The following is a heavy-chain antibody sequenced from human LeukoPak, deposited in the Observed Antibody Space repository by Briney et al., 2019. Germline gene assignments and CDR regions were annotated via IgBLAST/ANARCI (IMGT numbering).Heavy chain of an antibody. J-gene: IGHJ5*02. CDR2: INHSGST. V-gene: IGHV4-34*01. D-gene: IGHD6-6*01. CDR3: ARARGVYSSSSRWFDP. CDR1: GGSFSGYY. Sequence: KSSETLSLTCAVYGGSFSGYYRSWIRQPPGKGLEWIGEINHSGSTNYNPSLKSRVTISVDTSKNQFSLKLSSVTAADTAVYYCARARGVYSSSSRWFDPWGQGTLVTVSS.